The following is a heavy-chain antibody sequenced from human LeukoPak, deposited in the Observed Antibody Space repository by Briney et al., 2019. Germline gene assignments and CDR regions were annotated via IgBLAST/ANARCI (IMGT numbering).Heavy chain of an antibody. CDR1: GYTFTSYA. D-gene: IGHD6-19*01. CDR3: AREVVEYSSGWYDYDAFDI. V-gene: IGHV1-3*01. Sequence: ASVKVSCKASGYTFTSYAMHWVRQAPGQRLEWMGWINAGNGNTKYSQKFQGRVTITRDTSASTAYMELSSLRSEDTAVYYCAREVVEYSSGWYDYDAFDIWGQGTVVTVSS. J-gene: IGHJ3*02. CDR2: INAGNGNT.